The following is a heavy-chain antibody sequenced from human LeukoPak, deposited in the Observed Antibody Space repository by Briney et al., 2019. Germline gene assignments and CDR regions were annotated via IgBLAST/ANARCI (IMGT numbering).Heavy chain of an antibody. D-gene: IGHD3-3*01. CDR1: GFTFSSNW. CDR2: IKPDGSAE. Sequence: GGSLRLSCATSGFTFSSNWMSWVRHAPGRGLEWVANIKPDGSAEYYAASVKGRFTISRDNTKNSLYLQMNSLRVEDTAVFYCARDQYDTWSRRGNFDSWGQGTLVIVSS. J-gene: IGHJ4*02. V-gene: IGHV3-7*03. CDR3: ARDQYDTWSRRGNFDS.